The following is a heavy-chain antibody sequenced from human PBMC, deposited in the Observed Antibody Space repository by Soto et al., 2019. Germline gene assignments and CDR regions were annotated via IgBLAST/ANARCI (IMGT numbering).Heavy chain of an antibody. CDR1: GGSISSYY. Sequence: SETLSLTCTVSGGSISSYYWSWIRQPPGKGLEWTGYIYYSGSTNYNPSLKSRVTISVDTSKNQFSLKLSSVTAADTAVYYCARGGIAAAGTGLYYYYYGMDVWGQGTTVTVSS. V-gene: IGHV4-59*01. CDR3: ARGGIAAAGTGLYYYYYGMDV. J-gene: IGHJ6*02. CDR2: IYYSGST. D-gene: IGHD6-13*01.